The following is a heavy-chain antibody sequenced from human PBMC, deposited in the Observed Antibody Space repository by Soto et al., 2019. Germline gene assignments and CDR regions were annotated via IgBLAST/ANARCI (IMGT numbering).Heavy chain of an antibody. CDR3: AIGVTVAR. Sequence: QVQVVQSGAQVKETGASVRVSCKVSGYTLTEIAIHWVRQAPGKGIEWMGGFEPGDGEVLYAQKFQGRLIMTEDTSTNTSHMDLSSLRYEYTAFYYCAIGVTVARWGHGTRVSVAS. CDR2: FEPGDGEV. CDR1: GYTLTEIA. J-gene: IGHJ4*01. V-gene: IGHV1-24*01. D-gene: IGHD2-21*02.